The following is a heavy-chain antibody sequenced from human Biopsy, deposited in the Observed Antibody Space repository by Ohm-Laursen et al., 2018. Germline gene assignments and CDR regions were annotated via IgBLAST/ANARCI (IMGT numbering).Heavy chain of an antibody. CDR1: GESFNGYY. CDR3: VRGVDYYDPYHYYALDV. J-gene: IGHJ6*02. CDR2: IKHSGGT. V-gene: IGHV4-34*01. Sequence: DTPSLTCAVDGESFNGYYLSWIRQTPGKGLEWIGGIKHSGGTNYNPSLKSRVTISVDTSKNQFSLKVRSVTAADTAVYYCVRGVDYYDPYHYYALDVWGQGTTVTVSS. D-gene: IGHD3-22*01.